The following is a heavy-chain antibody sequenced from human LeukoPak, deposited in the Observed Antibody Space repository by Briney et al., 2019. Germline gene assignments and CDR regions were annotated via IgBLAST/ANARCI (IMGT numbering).Heavy chain of an antibody. CDR3: ARDLYSGYDSYYYGMDV. Sequence: GVSLRLSCAASGFTFSSYGMHWVRQAPGKGLEWVAVIWYDGSNKYYADSVKGRFTISRDNSKNTLYLQMNSLRAEDTAVYYCARDLYSGYDSYYYGMDVWGQGTTVTVSS. J-gene: IGHJ6*02. CDR1: GFTFSSYG. D-gene: IGHD5-12*01. V-gene: IGHV3-33*01. CDR2: IWYDGSNK.